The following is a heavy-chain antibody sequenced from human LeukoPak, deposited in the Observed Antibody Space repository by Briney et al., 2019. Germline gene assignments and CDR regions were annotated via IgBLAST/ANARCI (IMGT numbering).Heavy chain of an antibody. CDR2: ISAYNGNT. CDR3: ARDSGLSGYSYGQPFDI. CDR1: GYTFTSYG. J-gene: IGHJ3*02. Sequence: ASVKVSCKASGYTFTSYGISWVRQAPGQGLEWMGWISAYNGNTNYAQKLQGRVTMTTDTSTSTAYMELRSLRSDDTAVYYCARDSGLSGYSYGQPFDIWGQGTMVTASS. D-gene: IGHD5-18*01. V-gene: IGHV1-18*04.